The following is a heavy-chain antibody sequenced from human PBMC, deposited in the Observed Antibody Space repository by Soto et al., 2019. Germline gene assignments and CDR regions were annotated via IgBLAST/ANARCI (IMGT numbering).Heavy chain of an antibody. CDR1: GFTFNSFS. J-gene: IGHJ4*02. Sequence: EVQLVESGGGLVQRGGSLRLSCAASGFTFNSFSMNWVRQAPGRGLEWISYIGGGGRLISYADSVKGRFAISRDNAQNSLYLQMDSLRDEDTAVYYCARDLGWAFDCWGQGTLVTVSS. D-gene: IGHD6-19*01. CDR3: ARDLGWAFDC. CDR2: IGGGGRLI. V-gene: IGHV3-48*02.